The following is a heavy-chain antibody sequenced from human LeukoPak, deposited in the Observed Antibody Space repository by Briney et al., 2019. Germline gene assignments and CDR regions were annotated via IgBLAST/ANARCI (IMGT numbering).Heavy chain of an antibody. CDR3: AISGYCGGDCYAFDI. CDR1: GYTFTNYY. J-gene: IGHJ3*02. V-gene: IGHV1-46*01. Sequence: ASVKVSCKASGYTFTNYYMHWVRQAPGQGLEWMGIINPSGGSTSYAQKFQGRVTMTRDTSTSTVYMELSSLRSEDTAVYYCAISGYCGGDCYAFDIWGQGTMVTVSS. D-gene: IGHD2-21*02. CDR2: INPSGGST.